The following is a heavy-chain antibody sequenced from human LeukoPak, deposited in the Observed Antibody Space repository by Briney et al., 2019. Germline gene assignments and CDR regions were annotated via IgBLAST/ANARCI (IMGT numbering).Heavy chain of an antibody. CDR2: ISANSLHI. D-gene: IGHD6-13*01. J-gene: IGHJ4*02. Sequence: GGSLRLSCAASGFTFSDQSMNWVRQAPGKGLEWVSSISANSLHIFYADSVKGRFTISRDNSKNTLYLQMNSLRAEDTAVYYCAKAAVPSSWYYFDYWGQGTLVTVSS. CDR3: AKAAVPSSWYYFDY. CDR1: GFTFSDQS. V-gene: IGHV3-21*01.